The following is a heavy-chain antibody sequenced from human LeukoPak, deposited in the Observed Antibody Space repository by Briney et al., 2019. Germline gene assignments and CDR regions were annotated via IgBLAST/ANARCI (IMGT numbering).Heavy chain of an antibody. D-gene: IGHD6-19*01. V-gene: IGHV3-23*01. CDR1: GFTFSSHA. CDR2: ISGSGGST. CDR3: AKDLRLVLKRSTAKATR. J-gene: IGHJ4*02. Sequence: PGGSLRLSCTPSGFTFSSHAMSWVRQAPGKGLEWVSAISGSGGSTYYADSVKGRFTISRDNSKNTLYLQMNSLRAEDTAVYYCAKDLRLVLKRSTAKATRWGQGTLVTVSS.